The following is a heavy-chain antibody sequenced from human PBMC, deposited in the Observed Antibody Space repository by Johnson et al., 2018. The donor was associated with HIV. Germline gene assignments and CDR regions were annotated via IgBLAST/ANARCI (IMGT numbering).Heavy chain of an antibody. Sequence: VQLVESGGGVVRPGGSLRLSCAASGFTFDDYGMSWVRQAPGKGLEWISGFNWHGGSPGYADSVTGRFTISRDNAKNSLYLQMNSLRAEDTAVYYCATQYNYRQPFDIWGQGTMVTVSS. D-gene: IGHD1-1*01. CDR2: FNWHGGSP. J-gene: IGHJ3*02. V-gene: IGHV3-20*04. CDR1: GFTFDDYG. CDR3: ATQYNYRQPFDI.